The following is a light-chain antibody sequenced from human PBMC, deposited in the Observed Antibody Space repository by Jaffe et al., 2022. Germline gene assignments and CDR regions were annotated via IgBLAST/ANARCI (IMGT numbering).Light chain of an antibody. Sequence: ETVLTQTPSTLSVTPGQAATISCKSSQSLLHSDGRTYLYWYLQRPGQSPQLLIYELSTRASGVSERFSGSGSATDFTLTISRVEAEDVGFYYCMQGLHLPRTFGQGTRV. CDR3: MQGLHLPRT. V-gene: IGKV2-29*02. J-gene: IGKJ1*01. CDR2: ELS. CDR1: QSLLHSDGRTY.